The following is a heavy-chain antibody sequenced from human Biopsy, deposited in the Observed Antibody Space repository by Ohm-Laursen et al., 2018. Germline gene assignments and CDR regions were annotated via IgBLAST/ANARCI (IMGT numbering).Heavy chain of an antibody. J-gene: IGHJ4*02. Sequence: SLRLSCTASGFTFSSYSMNWVRQAPGKGLEWVSFISSGSSPIYYADSVKGRFTISRDNAKNTLYLQMNSLRAKDTAVYYCARGGAGGGDYWGQGTLVTVSS. D-gene: IGHD2-15*01. V-gene: IGHV3-48*04. CDR1: GFTFSSYS. CDR3: ARGGAGGGDY. CDR2: ISSGSSPI.